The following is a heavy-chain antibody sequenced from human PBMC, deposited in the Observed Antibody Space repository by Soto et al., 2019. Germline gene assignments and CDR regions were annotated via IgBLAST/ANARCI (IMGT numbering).Heavy chain of an antibody. CDR2: VSANGQGI. CDR3: AKDRHYPREVFHY. CDR1: GFTFSSSA. J-gene: IGHJ4*02. Sequence: GGSLRLSCAASGFTFSSSAISWVRQAPGKGLEWVSAVSANGQGIYYADSVRGRFTVSRDNSKNTVFLHMVSLSAEDTAVYYCAKDRHYPREVFHYWGQGTLVTVSS. D-gene: IGHD1-26*01. V-gene: IGHV3-23*01.